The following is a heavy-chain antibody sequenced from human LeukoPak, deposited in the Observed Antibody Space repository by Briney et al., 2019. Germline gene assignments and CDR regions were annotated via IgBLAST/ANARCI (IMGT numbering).Heavy chain of an antibody. CDR2: ISGSGGST. CDR3: AKRALVFGVVITGYFDY. CDR1: GFTFSSYA. D-gene: IGHD3-3*01. Sequence: GGSLRLSCAASGFTFSSYAMSWVRQAPGKGLEWVSAISGSGGSTYYADSVKGRFTISRDDSKNTLYLQMNSLRAEDTAVYYCAKRALVFGVVITGYFDYWGQGTLVTVSS. V-gene: IGHV3-23*01. J-gene: IGHJ4*02.